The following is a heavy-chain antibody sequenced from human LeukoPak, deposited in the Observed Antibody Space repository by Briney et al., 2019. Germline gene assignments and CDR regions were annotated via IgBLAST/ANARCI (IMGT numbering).Heavy chain of an antibody. CDR1: GGTFSSYA. Sequence: ASVKVSCKASGGTFSSYAISWVRQAPGQGLEWMGIINPSGGSTSYAQKFQGRVTMTRDTSTSTVYMELSSLRSEDTAVYYCATLRDTADYWGQGTLVTVSS. J-gene: IGHJ4*02. CDR3: ATLRDTADY. CDR2: INPSGGST. V-gene: IGHV1-46*01. D-gene: IGHD2-21*02.